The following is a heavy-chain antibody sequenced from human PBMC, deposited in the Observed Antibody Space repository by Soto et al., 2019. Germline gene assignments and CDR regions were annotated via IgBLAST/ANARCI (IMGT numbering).Heavy chain of an antibody. CDR1: GYTFTNYG. Sequence: ASVKVSCKASGYTFTNYGISWVRQAPGQGLEWMGWINVYNGNTKYAQKVQGRVTMTTDTSTSTAYMELRSPRSDDTAVYYCARGVGSGSYYNQYNWFDPWGQGTLVTVSS. D-gene: IGHD3-10*01. J-gene: IGHJ5*02. CDR2: INVYNGNT. V-gene: IGHV1-18*01. CDR3: ARGVGSGSYYNQYNWFDP.